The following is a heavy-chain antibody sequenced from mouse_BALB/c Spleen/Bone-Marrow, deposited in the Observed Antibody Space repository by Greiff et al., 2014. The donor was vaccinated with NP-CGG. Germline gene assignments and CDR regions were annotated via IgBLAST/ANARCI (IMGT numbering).Heavy chain of an antibody. CDR1: GYAFTSYS. Sequence: VQLQQSGPELVRPGASVKVSCKASGYAFTSYSMYWVKQSHGKSLEWIGYIDPYNGGTKYNQKFKGKATLIVDKSSSTAYMHLNSLTSDDSAVYYCARYSYAMDYWGQGASVTVSS. V-gene: IGHV1S135*01. J-gene: IGHJ4*01. CDR3: ARYSYAMDY. CDR2: IDPYNGGT.